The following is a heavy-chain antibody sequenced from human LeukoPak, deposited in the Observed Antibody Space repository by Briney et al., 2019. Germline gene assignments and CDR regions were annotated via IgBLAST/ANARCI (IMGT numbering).Heavy chain of an antibody. Sequence: GSLRLSCAASGFTFSSYAMSWVRQAPGKGLEWVSAISGSGGSTYYADSVKGRFTISRDNSKNTLYLQMNSLGAEDTAVYYCAKSSDVDTAMEGASDYWGQGTLVTVSS. CDR1: GFTFSSYA. CDR3: AKSSDVDTAMEGASDY. V-gene: IGHV3-23*01. CDR2: ISGSGGST. J-gene: IGHJ4*02. D-gene: IGHD5-18*01.